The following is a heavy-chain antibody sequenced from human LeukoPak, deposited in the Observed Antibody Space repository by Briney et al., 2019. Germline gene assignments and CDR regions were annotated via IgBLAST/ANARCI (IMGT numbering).Heavy chain of an antibody. J-gene: IGHJ4*02. CDR1: GGTFSSYA. V-gene: IGHV1-69*13. CDR3: ALTGVVPAAMLFDY. Sequence: SVKVSCKASGGTFSSYAISWVRQAPGQGLEWMGGIIPIFGTANYAQKFQGRVTITADESTSTAYMELSSLRSEDTAVYYCALTGVVPAAMLFDYWSQGTLVTVSS. D-gene: IGHD2-2*01. CDR2: IIPIFGTA.